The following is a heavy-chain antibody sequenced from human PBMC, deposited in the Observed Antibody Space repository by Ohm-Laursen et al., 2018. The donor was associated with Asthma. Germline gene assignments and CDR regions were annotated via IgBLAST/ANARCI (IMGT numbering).Heavy chain of an antibody. J-gene: IGHJ4*02. CDR2: IHYSGST. Sequence: SQTLSLTWTVSGGSISSGHYYRTWIRQHPGKGLEWIGNIHYSGSTIYNPSLESRLTISVDTSKNQFSLNLSSVTAADTALYYCARDGRLRGSFDYWGQGTLVTVSS. CDR3: ARDGRLRGSFDY. CDR1: GGSISSGHYY. D-gene: IGHD3-10*01. V-gene: IGHV4-31*02.